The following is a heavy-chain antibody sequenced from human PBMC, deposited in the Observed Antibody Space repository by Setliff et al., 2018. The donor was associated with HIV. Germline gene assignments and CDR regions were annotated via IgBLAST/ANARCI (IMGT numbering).Heavy chain of an antibody. J-gene: IGHJ4*02. V-gene: IGHV1-8*02. Sequence: ASVKVSCKASGYTFTNYDINWVRQAAGQGLEWMAWMNPNTGNTGYAQKFRGRVTLTRNTSISTAYLELSSLRSEDTAMYYCARYDGVMTYAAYPLGHWGQGTLVTVSS. CDR2: MNPNTGNT. D-gene: IGHD3-16*01. CDR1: GYTFTNYD. CDR3: ARYDGVMTYAAYPLGH.